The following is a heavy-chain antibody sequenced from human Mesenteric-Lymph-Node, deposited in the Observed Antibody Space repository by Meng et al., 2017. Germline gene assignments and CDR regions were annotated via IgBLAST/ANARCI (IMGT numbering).Heavy chain of an antibody. V-gene: IGHV1-2*02. Sequence: ASVKVSCKASGYAFTSYDINWVRQAPGQGLEWIGWINPNGGGTKYAQDFLGRVTVTRDLSNTTVYMELTSLTYDDTAVYYCAVLEGGWGQGTLVTVSS. D-gene: IGHD2-8*02. J-gene: IGHJ4*02. CDR1: GYAFTSYD. CDR3: AVLEGG. CDR2: INPNGGGT.